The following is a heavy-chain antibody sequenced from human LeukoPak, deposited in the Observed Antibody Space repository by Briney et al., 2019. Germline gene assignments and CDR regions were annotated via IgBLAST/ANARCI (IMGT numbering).Heavy chain of an antibody. D-gene: IGHD6-19*01. Sequence: GGSLRLSCAASGFTFSSYWMSWVRQAPGKGLEWVANIKQDGSEKYYVDSVKGRFTISRDNAKNSLYLQMNSLRAEDTAVYYCARDGVAVAGSLDYWGQGTLVTVSS. J-gene: IGHJ4*02. CDR1: GFTFSSYW. V-gene: IGHV3-7*01. CDR2: IKQDGSEK. CDR3: ARDGVAVAGSLDY.